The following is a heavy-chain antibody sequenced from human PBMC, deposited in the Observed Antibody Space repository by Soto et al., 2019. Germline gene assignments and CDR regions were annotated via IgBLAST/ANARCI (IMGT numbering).Heavy chain of an antibody. CDR2: ISAYNGNT. D-gene: IGHD3-10*01. Sequence: QVQLVQSGAAVKKPGASVKVSCKASGYPFTSYGISWVRQAPGQGLEWMGWISAYNGNTNYAQKLQGRVTMTTDTSTSTAYMELRSLRSDDTAVYYCARDEIMAGSGSYYDYWGKGTLVTVSS. CDR3: ARDEIMAGSGSYYDY. J-gene: IGHJ4*02. CDR1: GYPFTSYG. V-gene: IGHV1-18*01.